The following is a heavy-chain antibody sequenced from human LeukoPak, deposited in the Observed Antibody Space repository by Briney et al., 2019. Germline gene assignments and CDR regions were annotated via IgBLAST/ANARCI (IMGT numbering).Heavy chain of an antibody. D-gene: IGHD4-11*01. J-gene: IGHJ4*02. Sequence: GGSLRLSCAASGFTFSSYAMHWVRQAPGKGLEWVAVISYDGSNKYYADSVKGRFTISRDNSKNPLYPQMNSLRAEDTAVYYCARRDSDDYGNEPFDYWGQGTLVTVSS. CDR2: ISYDGSNK. CDR3: ARRDSDDYGNEPFDY. V-gene: IGHV3-30*01. CDR1: GFTFSSYA.